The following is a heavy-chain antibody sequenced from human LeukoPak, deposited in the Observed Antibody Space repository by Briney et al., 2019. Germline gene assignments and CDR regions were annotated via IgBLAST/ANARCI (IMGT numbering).Heavy chain of an antibody. Sequence: ASVTVSFKSSGYTFTIYDINWVRQATGQGLEWMGWMNPNSGNTGYAQKFQGRVTMTRDTSISTAYMELSSLRSDDTAIYYCVCGGAFDIWGQGTMVTVSS. CDR1: GYTFTIYD. CDR3: VCGGAFDI. J-gene: IGHJ3*02. V-gene: IGHV1-8*01. CDR2: MNPNSGNT.